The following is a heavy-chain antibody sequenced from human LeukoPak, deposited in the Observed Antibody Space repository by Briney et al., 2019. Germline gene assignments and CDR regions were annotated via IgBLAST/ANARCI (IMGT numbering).Heavy chain of an antibody. CDR3: TRGEDYCGNSNRGAGYFQH. Sequence: LSCSASGFSFVDYALTWCRQAPAKGLVWGGFIRGKVYGGTTEYAASVKGRFTLSRDDSKSIAYLQMNSLKTEDTAVYYCTRGEDYCGNSNRGAGYFQHWGQGTLVTVSS. CDR1: GFSFVDYA. V-gene: IGHV3-49*03. CDR2: IRGKVYGGTT. D-gene: IGHD4-23*01. J-gene: IGHJ1*01.